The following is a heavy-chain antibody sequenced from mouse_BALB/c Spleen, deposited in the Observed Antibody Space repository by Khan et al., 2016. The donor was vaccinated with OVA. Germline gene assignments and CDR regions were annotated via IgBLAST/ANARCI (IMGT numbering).Heavy chain of an antibody. CDR2: ISYSGST. V-gene: IGHV3-2*02. Sequence: EVTLLASGPGLVKPSQSLSLTCTVTGYSITSDYAWNWIRQFPGNKLEWMGYISYSGSTTYNPSLKSRISITRDTSKDQFFLQLKSVTSEDTATYYCASELGRYYALDYWGQGTSVTVSS. CDR1: GYSITSDYA. J-gene: IGHJ4*01. CDR3: ASELGRYYALDY.